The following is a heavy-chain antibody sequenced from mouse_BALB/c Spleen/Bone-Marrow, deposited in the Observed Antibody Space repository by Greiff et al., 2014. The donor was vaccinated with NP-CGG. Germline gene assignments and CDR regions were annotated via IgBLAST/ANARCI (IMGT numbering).Heavy chain of an antibody. J-gene: IGHJ1*01. CDR1: GYTFTTYW. V-gene: IGHV1-7*01. CDR2: INPSTGNN. D-gene: IGHD2-4*01. Sequence: QVQLQQSGAELAKPGASVKMSCKASGYTFTTYWIHWVKQRPGQGLEWIGYINPSTGNNEYSQKFRDRATLTADKSSSTPYMQLSSLTSEDSAVYYCARGLRDWYFDVWGAGTTVTVSS. CDR3: ARGLRDWYFDV.